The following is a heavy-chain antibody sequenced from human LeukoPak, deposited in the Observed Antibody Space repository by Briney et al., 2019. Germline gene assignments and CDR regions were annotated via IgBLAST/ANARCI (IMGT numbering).Heavy chain of an antibody. Sequence: ASVKVSCKASGDTFRSYDINWVRQATGQGLEWMGWMNPNNGNTGYVQKFQGRVTMTRNTSISTAYLELSSLRSEDTAVYYCTREVTSGAFDIWGQGTMVTVSS. CDR3: TREVTSGAFDI. CDR1: GDTFRSYD. CDR2: MNPNNGNT. V-gene: IGHV1-8*02. D-gene: IGHD2-21*02. J-gene: IGHJ3*02.